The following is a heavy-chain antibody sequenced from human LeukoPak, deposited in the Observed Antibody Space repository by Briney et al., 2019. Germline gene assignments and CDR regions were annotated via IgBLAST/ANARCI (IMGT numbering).Heavy chain of an antibody. CDR1: GFTFSSYA. V-gene: IGHV3-23*01. CDR3: ARDSRRYCSGGSCYATPFDY. Sequence: GGSLRLSCAASGFTFSSYAMSWVRRAPGKGLEWVSAISGSGGSTYYADSVKGRFTISRDNSKNTLYLQMNSLRAEDTAVYYCARDSRRYCSGGSCYATPFDYWGQGTLVTVSS. J-gene: IGHJ4*02. D-gene: IGHD2-15*01. CDR2: ISGSGGST.